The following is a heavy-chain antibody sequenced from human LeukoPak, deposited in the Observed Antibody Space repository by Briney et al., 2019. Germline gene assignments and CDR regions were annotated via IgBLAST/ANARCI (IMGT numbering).Heavy chain of an antibody. J-gene: IGHJ4*02. V-gene: IGHV4-39*07. CDR1: GGSISSSSYY. CDR3: ARLGSGRKIDY. CDR2: NSGST. Sequence: PSETLSLTCTVSGGSISSSSYYWGWIRQPPGKGLEWIGSNSGSTYYNPSLKSRVTISVDTSKNQFSLKLSSVTAADTAVYYCARLGSGRKIDYWGQGTLVTVSS. D-gene: IGHD6-19*01.